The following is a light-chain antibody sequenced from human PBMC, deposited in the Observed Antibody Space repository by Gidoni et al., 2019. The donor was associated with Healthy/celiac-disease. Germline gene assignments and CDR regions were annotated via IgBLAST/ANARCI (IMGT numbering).Light chain of an antibody. Sequence: EIALTQSPATLSLSPGERATLSCRASRSVNNYLAWYQHKPGQPPRHLMYDASKRATGIPARLSGSGSATDVTLTISSRQPEDGGIYYCQRRNDWPRITFGGGTKLEI. CDR2: DAS. V-gene: IGKV3-11*01. CDR1: RSVNNY. J-gene: IGKJ4*01. CDR3: QRRNDWPRIT.